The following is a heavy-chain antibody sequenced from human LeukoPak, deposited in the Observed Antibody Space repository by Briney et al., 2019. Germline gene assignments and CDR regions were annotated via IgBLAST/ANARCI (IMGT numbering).Heavy chain of an antibody. Sequence: GASVKVSCKASGYTFTSYDINWVRQATGQGLEWMGWMNPNSGNTGYAQKFQGRVTMTRNTSISTAYMELSSLRSEDTAVYYCARGTPYYYDSSGTVDYWGQGTLVTVSS. CDR1: GYTFTSYD. CDR2: MNPNSGNT. D-gene: IGHD3-22*01. J-gene: IGHJ4*02. V-gene: IGHV1-8*01. CDR3: ARGTPYYYDSSGTVDY.